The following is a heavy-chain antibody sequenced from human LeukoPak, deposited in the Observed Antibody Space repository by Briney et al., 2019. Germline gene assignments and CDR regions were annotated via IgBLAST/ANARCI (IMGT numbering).Heavy chain of an antibody. CDR2: ISSSGNLI. V-gene: IGHV3-48*03. J-gene: IGHJ4*02. D-gene: IGHD1-1*01. Sequence: PGGSLRLSCEASGLTFSSYDMNWVRQAPGKGLEWVSYISSSGNLIHYADSVKGRFTISRDNAKNSLYLQMNSLRAEDTAVYYCARTTSFDYWGQGTLVTVSS. CDR3: ARTTSFDY. CDR1: GLTFSSYD.